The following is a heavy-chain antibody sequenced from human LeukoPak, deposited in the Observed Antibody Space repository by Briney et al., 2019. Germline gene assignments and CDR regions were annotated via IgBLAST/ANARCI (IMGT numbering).Heavy chain of an antibody. CDR3: AKDRGSGWFDWYFDL. CDR2: ISGSGGST. Sequence: GGSLRLSCAASGFTFSSYGMHWVRQAPGKGLEWVSAISGSGGSTYYADSVKGRFTISRDNSKNTLYLQMNSLRAEDTAVYYCAKDRGSGWFDWYFDLWGRGTLVAVSS. J-gene: IGHJ2*01. V-gene: IGHV3-23*01. D-gene: IGHD6-19*01. CDR1: GFTFSSYG.